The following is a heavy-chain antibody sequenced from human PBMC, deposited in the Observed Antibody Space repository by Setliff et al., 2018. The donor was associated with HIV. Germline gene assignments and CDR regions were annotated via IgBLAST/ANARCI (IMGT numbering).Heavy chain of an antibody. J-gene: IGHJ4*02. CDR2: IIPIFGTT. CDR1: GGSVTTYG. V-gene: IGHV1-69*13. CDR3: ARPWGGLVQTANYFDS. D-gene: IGHD3-3*01. Sequence: ASVKVSCKASGGSVTTYGITWVRQAPGQGLEWMGGIIPIFGTTKYAQKFQGRVTISADESARTANMELSSLTVEDTAVYFCARPWGGLVQTANYFDSWGQGTLVTVSS.